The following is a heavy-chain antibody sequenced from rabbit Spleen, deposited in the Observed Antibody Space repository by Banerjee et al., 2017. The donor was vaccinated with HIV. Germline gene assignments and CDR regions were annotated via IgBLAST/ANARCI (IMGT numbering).Heavy chain of an antibody. CDR2: ICAGSSGST. D-gene: IGHD2-1*01. V-gene: IGHV1S45*01. Sequence: QEQLEESGGGLVKPEGSLTLTCKASGFSFSDRDVMCWVRQAPGKGLEWIACICAGSSGSTYYASWAKGRFTISKTSSTTVTLQMTSLTAADTATYFCTIATMTMVITDLWGPGTLVTVS. J-gene: IGHJ4*01. CDR1: GFSFSDRDV. CDR3: TIATMTMVITDL.